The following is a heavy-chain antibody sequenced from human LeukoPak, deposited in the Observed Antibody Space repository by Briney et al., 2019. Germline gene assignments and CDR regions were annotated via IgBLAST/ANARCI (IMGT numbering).Heavy chain of an antibody. Sequence: SETLSLTCTVSGGSISSYYWSWIRQPAGKGLEWIGRIYTSGSTNYNPSLKSRVTMSVDTSKNRFSLKLSSVTAADTAVYYCARDRRGYGSKANWFDPWGQGTLVTVSS. J-gene: IGHJ5*02. CDR3: ARDRRGYGSKANWFDP. V-gene: IGHV4-4*07. CDR2: IYTSGST. CDR1: GGSISSYY. D-gene: IGHD3-10*01.